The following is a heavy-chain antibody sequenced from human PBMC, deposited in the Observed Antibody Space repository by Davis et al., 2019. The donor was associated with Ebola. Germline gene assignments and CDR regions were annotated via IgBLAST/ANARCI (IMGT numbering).Heavy chain of an antibody. V-gene: IGHV6-1*01. CDR3: ARGRQSAFDF. CDR1: GDSVSSYDVA. CDR2: TYYESKWRD. J-gene: IGHJ3*01. Sequence: SQTLSITCAISGDSVSSYDVAWNWIRQSPSRGLEWLGRTYYESKWRDDYAVSVKGRITISPDTPKNQFSLQLISVTPEDAAVYYCARGRQSAFDFWGQGTVVTVSS.